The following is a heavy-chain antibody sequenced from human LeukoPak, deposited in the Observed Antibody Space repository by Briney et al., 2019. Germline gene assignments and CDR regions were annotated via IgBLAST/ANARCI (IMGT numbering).Heavy chain of an antibody. J-gene: IGHJ3*02. Sequence: SETLSLTCTVSGGSVTSGTYYWSWIRQPPGKGLEWIGYIYYSGSTNYNPSLKSRVTVSVDTSKNQCSLKLSSVTTADTAVYYSTRSTNLEAFDIWGQGTMVTVSS. CDR1: GGSVTSGTYY. D-gene: IGHD2-8*01. V-gene: IGHV4-61*01. CDR3: TRSTNLEAFDI. CDR2: IYYSGST.